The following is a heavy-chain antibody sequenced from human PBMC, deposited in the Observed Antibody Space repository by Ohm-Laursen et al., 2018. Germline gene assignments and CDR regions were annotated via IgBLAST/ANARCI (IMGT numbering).Heavy chain of an antibody. D-gene: IGHD3-22*01. Sequence: GTLSLTCTVSGGSISSYYWSWIRQPAGKGLEWIGRIYTSGSTNYNPSLKSRVTMSVDTSKNQFSLKLSSVAAADTAVYYCARDPGRDDSSGLDYWGQGTLVTVSS. CDR3: ARDPGRDDSSGLDY. V-gene: IGHV4-4*07. CDR2: IYTSGST. J-gene: IGHJ4*02. CDR1: GGSISSYY.